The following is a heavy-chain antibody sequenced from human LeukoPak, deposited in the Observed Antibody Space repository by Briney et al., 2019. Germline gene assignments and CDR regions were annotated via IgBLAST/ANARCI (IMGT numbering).Heavy chain of an antibody. V-gene: IGHV1-69*05. CDR2: IIPIFGTA. CDR3: ARDPSTMVRGKRTVYYYMDV. J-gene: IGHJ6*03. Sequence: ASVKVSCKASGGTFSSYAISWVRQAPGQGLEWMGGIIPIFGTANYAQKFQGRVTITTDESTSTAYMELSSLRSEDTAVYYCARDPSTMVRGKRTVYYYMDVWGKGTTVTVSS. CDR1: GGTFSSYA. D-gene: IGHD3-10*01.